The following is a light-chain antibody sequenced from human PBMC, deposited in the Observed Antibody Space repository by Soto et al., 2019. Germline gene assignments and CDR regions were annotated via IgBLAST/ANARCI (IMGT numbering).Light chain of an antibody. CDR3: QHFSTSPPWT. CDR1: QSVSSDN. V-gene: IGKV3-20*01. CDR2: GTS. J-gene: IGKJ1*01. Sequence: EIVLTQSPGTLSLSPEERATLSCRASQSVSSDNLAWYQQKPGQAPRVLIYGTSSRANGIPDRFSGSGYGTDFTLTISILEPEDFAVYYCQHFSTSPPWTVGQGTKVDIK.